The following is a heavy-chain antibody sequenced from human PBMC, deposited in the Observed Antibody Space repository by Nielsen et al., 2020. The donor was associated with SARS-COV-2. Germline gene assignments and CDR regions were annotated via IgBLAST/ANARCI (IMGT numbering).Heavy chain of an antibody. J-gene: IGHJ5*02. CDR1: GYTFTSYA. CDR2: ISPSNGNT. Sequence: ASVKVSCKAIGYTFTSYAISWVRQAPGQGLEWMGRISPSNGNTKYAQRFQGRVTFTRDTSATTAYMELSSLRSEDTAVYFCVIVLADLAFDPWGQGTLVTVSS. V-gene: IGHV1-18*04. CDR3: VIVLADLAFDP.